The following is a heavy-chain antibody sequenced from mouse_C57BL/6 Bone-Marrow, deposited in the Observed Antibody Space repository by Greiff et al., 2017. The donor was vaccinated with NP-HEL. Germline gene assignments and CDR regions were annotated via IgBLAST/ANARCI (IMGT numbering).Heavy chain of an antibody. D-gene: IGHD1-1*01. CDR3: ARHRPYYYGSSPFAY. CDR1: GFTFSSYG. CDR2: ISSGGSYT. Sequence: EVKVVESGGDLVKPGGSLKLSCAASGFTFSSYGMSWVRQTPDKRLEWVATISSGGSYTYYPDSVKGRFTISRDNAKNTLYLQMSSLKSEDTAMYYCARHRPYYYGSSPFAYWGQGTLVTVSA. V-gene: IGHV5-6*01. J-gene: IGHJ3*01.